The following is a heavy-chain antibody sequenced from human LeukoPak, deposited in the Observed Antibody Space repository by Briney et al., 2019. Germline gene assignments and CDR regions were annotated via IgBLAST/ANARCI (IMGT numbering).Heavy chain of an antibody. Sequence: SETLSLTCTVSGGSISSYYWSWIRQSPGQGLEWIGYIWPSGSTNYNPSLKSRVTMSVDTSKNQFSLKLSSVTAADTAVYYCARDPGYFDYMDVWGKGTTVTVSS. CDR3: ARDPGYFDYMDV. CDR2: IWPSGST. CDR1: GGSISSYY. J-gene: IGHJ6*03. V-gene: IGHV4-59*12.